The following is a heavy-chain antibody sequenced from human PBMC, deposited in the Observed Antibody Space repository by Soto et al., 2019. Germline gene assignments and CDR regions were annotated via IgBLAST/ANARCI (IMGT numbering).Heavy chain of an antibody. CDR1: GFTFSSYE. CDR2: ISSSGSTI. D-gene: IGHD1-26*01. V-gene: IGHV3-48*03. J-gene: IGHJ6*02. CDR3: ARWGGAPYYYYYYGMDV. Sequence: GGSVRLSCAASGFTFSSYEMNWVRQAPGKGLEWVSYISSSGSTIYYADSVKGRFTISRDNAKNSLYLQMNSLRAEDTAVYYCARWGGAPYYYYYYGMDVWGQGTTVTVS.